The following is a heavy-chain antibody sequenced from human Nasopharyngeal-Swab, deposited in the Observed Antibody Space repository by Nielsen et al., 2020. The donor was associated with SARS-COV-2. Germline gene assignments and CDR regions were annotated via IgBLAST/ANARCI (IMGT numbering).Heavy chain of an antibody. CDR1: GGSISSSSYY. CDR3: ARDQEYSSSSIFDY. CDR2: IYYSGST. D-gene: IGHD6-6*01. V-gene: IGHV4-39*07. J-gene: IGHJ4*02. Sequence: SETLSLTCTVSGGSISSSSYYWGWIRQPPGKGLEWIGSIYYSGSTYYNPSLKCRVTISVDTSKNQFSLKLSSVTAADTAVYYCARDQEYSSSSIFDYWGQGTLVTVSS.